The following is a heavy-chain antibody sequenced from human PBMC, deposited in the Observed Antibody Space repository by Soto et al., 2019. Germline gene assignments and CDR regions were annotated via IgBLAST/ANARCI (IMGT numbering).Heavy chain of an antibody. CDR2: ISAYNGNT. CDR1: GYTFTTYG. CDR3: ARDYYGSGRLDAHNWFDP. V-gene: IGHV1-18*01. J-gene: IGHJ5*02. Sequence: QVQLVQSGAEVKKPGASVRVSCKASGYTFTTYGISWVRQAPGQGLEWMGWISAYNGNTNYAQKLQGRVTMTTDTSTSTAYMELRSLRSADTAVYYCARDYYGSGRLDAHNWFDPWGQGSLVTVSS. D-gene: IGHD3-10*01.